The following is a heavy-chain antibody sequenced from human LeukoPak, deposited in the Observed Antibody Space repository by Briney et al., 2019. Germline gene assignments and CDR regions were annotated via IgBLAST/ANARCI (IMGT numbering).Heavy chain of an antibody. J-gene: IGHJ3*02. D-gene: IGHD3-16*01. CDR2: ISGSGGST. V-gene: IGHV3-23*01. Sequence: PGGSLRLSCAASGFTFSSYAMRLVRQAPGKGLEWVSAISGSGGSTYYADSVKGRFTISRDNSKNTLYLQMNSLRAEDTAVYYCAKDHGGAFDIWGQGTMVTVSS. CDR3: AKDHGGAFDI. CDR1: GFTFSSYA.